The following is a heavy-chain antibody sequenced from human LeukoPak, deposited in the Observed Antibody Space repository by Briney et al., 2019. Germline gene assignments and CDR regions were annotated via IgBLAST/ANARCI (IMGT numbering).Heavy chain of an antibody. D-gene: IGHD1-26*01. CDR3: AKAGSGSYSPFDY. CDR2: ISGSGGST. J-gene: IGHJ4*02. CDR1: GFTFSSYA. V-gene: IGHV3-23*01. Sequence: GRSLRLSCAASGFTFSSYAMSWVRQAPGKGLEWVSAISGSGGSTYYADSVKGRFTISRDNSKNTLYLQMNSLRAEDTAVYYCAKAGSGSYSPFDYWGQGTLVTVSS.